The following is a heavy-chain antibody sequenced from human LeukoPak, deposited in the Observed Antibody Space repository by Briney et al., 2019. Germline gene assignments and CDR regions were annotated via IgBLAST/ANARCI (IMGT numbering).Heavy chain of an antibody. V-gene: IGHV3-23*01. Sequence: GGSLRLSCAASGFTFSNYAMSWVRQAPGKGLEWVSGFSGSDSSTYYADSVKGRFTISRDNSKNTLYLQMNSLRPADTAVYYCAKRPPLFGGGNAHQYYFDYWGQGTLVTVSS. CDR2: FSGSDSST. CDR1: GFTFSNYA. D-gene: IGHD3-16*01. J-gene: IGHJ4*02. CDR3: AKRPPLFGGGNAHQYYFDY.